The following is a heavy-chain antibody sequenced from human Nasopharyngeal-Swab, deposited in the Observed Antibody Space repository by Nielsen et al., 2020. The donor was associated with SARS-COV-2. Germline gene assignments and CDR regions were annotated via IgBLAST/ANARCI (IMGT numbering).Heavy chain of an antibody. Sequence: SVKVSCKAPGGTFSSYAISWVRQAPGQGLEWMGGIIPIFGTANYAQKFQGRVTITADESTSTAYMELSSLRSEDTAVYYCARDRYDILTGYYPPPYYGMDVWGQGTTVTVSS. J-gene: IGHJ6*02. CDR3: ARDRYDILTGYYPPPYYGMDV. CDR1: GGTFSSYA. D-gene: IGHD3-9*01. CDR2: IIPIFGTA. V-gene: IGHV1-69*13.